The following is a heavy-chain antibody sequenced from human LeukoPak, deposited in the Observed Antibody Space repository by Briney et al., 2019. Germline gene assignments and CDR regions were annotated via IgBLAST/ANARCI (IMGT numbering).Heavy chain of an antibody. CDR3: ARAKGVTFLFRFYYYMDV. Sequence: GSSVKVSCKASGGTFSSYAISWVRQATGQGLEWMGWMNPNSGNTGYAQKFQGRVTITRNTSISTAYMELSSLRSEDTAVYYCARAKGVTFLFRFYYYMDVWGKGTTVTVSS. CDR2: MNPNSGNT. CDR1: GGTFSSYA. D-gene: IGHD3-10*01. J-gene: IGHJ6*03. V-gene: IGHV1-8*03.